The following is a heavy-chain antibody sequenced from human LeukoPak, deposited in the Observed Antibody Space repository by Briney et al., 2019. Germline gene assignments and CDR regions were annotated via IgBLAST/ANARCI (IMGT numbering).Heavy chain of an antibody. Sequence: ASVKVSCKASGYTFTGYYMHWVRQAPGQGLEWMGWINPNSGGTNYAQKFQGRVTMTRDTSISTAYMELSRLRSDDTAVYYCARVTYNYIPYGAFDIWGQGTMVTVSS. CDR3: ARVTYNYIPYGAFDI. D-gene: IGHD5-24*01. V-gene: IGHV1-2*02. CDR2: INPNSGGT. J-gene: IGHJ3*02. CDR1: GYTFTGYY.